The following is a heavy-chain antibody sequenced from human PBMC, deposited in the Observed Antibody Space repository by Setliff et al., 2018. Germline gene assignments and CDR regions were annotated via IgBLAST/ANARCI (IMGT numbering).Heavy chain of an antibody. V-gene: IGHV3-21*04. J-gene: IGHJ6*02. CDR2: ISSGCSYI. D-gene: IGHD2-15*01. Sequence: GGSLRLSCAASEFTFSSYSMNWVRQAPGKGLDWVSSISSGCSYIYNADSVKGRFTISRDNAKNSLYLQMNSLRAEDTAVYYCANLNLGRYCSGGSCPYGMDVWGQGTTVTVSS. CDR3: ANLNLGRYCSGGSCPYGMDV. CDR1: EFTFSSYS.